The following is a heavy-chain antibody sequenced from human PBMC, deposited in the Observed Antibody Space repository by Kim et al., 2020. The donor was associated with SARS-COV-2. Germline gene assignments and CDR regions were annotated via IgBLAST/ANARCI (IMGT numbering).Heavy chain of an antibody. J-gene: IGHJ3*02. V-gene: IGHV3-9*01. CDR2: ISWNSGSI. CDR1: GFTFGDYA. D-gene: IGHD3-10*01. Sequence: GGSLRLSCAASGFTFGDYAMHWVRQAPGKGLEWVSGISWNSGSIGYADSVKGRFTISRDNAKNSLYLQMNSLRAEDTALYYCANDINVLVWFGELSSAFDIWGQGTMVTVSS. CDR3: ANDINVLVWFGELSSAFDI.